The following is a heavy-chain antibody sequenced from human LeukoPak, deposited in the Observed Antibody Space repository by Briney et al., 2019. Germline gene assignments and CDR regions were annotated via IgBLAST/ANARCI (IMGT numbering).Heavy chain of an antibody. Sequence: ASVKVSCKASGYTFTSYDINWVRQATGQGLEWMGWMNPNSGNTGYAQKFQGRVTMTRNTSISTAYMELSSLRSEDTAVYYCARGSSWYLDYYGMDVWGHGTTVTVSS. CDR3: ARGSSWYLDYYGMDV. J-gene: IGHJ6*02. CDR2: MNPNSGNT. D-gene: IGHD6-13*01. V-gene: IGHV1-8*01. CDR1: GYTFTSYD.